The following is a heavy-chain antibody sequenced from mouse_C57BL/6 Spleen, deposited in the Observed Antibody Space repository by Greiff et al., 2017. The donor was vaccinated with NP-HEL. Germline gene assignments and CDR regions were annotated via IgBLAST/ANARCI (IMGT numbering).Heavy chain of an antibody. CDR2: IDPVTGGT. CDR3: TRWVWRDDC. CDR1: GYTFTDYE. V-gene: IGHV1-15*01. Sequence: VQLQQSGAELVRPGASVTLSCKASGYTFTDYEMHWVKQTPVHGLEWIGAIDPVTGGTAYNQKFKGKAILTADKSSSTAYMELRSLTSEDSAVYYCTRWVWRDDCWGQGTTLTVAS. J-gene: IGHJ2*01.